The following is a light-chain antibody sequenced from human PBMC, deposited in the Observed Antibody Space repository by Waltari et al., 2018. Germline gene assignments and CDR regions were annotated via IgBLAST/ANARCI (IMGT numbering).Light chain of an antibody. CDR3: QQYSNWPRT. Sequence: EIVMTQSPATPSVSPGERATLSCRASQSVSSNLAWYQQKPGQAPRLLIYGASTRATGIPARFSGSGSGTEFTLTISSLQSEDFAVYYCQQYSNWPRTFGQGTKLEIK. CDR1: QSVSSN. V-gene: IGKV3-15*01. CDR2: GAS. J-gene: IGKJ2*01.